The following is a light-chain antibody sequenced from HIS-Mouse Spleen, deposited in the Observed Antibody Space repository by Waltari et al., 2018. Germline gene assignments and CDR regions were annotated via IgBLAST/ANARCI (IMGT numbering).Light chain of an antibody. CDR1: ALPKTY. J-gene: IGLJ2*01. CDR2: EDS. Sequence: SYELTQPPSVSVSPGQTARITCSGDALPKTYAYWYQQKSGQAPVLFIYEDSKRPSGIPERFYGARSGTMASVTISGAQVEDEADYYCYSTDSSGNHRVFGGGTKLTVL. CDR3: YSTDSSGNHRV. V-gene: IGLV3-10*01.